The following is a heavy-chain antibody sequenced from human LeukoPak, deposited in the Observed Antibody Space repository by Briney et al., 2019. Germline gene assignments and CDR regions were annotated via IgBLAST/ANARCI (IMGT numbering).Heavy chain of an antibody. CDR2: ISFPGSFE. CDR1: GFTFSSYV. D-gene: IGHD6-19*01. J-gene: IGHJ4*02. CDR3: ARGLYSSGWYGLFDY. Sequence: PGRSLSLSCAASGFTFSSYVMHWVRQAPGKGLEWVAVISFPGSFEYYADSVKGRFTISADNSKNTLYLQMNSLRAEDTAVYYCARGLYSSGWYGLFDYWGQGTLVTVSS. V-gene: IGHV3-30*14.